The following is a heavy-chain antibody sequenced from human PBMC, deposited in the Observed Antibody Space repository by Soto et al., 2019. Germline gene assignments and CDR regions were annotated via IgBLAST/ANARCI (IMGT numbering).Heavy chain of an antibody. D-gene: IGHD5-12*01. Sequence: PGESLKISCKGSGYSFTNYWIAWVRQMPGKGLEWMGTIYPTDSGTTYSPPFQGQVTVSADKSVSTAYLQWSSLKASDTAIYYCARRGDGYKIDYWGQGTLVTVSS. J-gene: IGHJ4*02. CDR3: ARRGDGYKIDY. CDR2: IYPTDSGT. V-gene: IGHV5-51*01. CDR1: GYSFTNYW.